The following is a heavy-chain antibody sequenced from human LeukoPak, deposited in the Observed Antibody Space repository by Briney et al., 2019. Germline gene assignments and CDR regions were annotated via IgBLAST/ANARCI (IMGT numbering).Heavy chain of an antibody. CDR2: ISSSSIYI. CDR1: GFTFSSYG. CDR3: ARAYSGRYGLGYYYMDV. V-gene: IGHV3-21*01. D-gene: IGHD1-26*01. Sequence: GGSLRLSCAASGFTFSSYGMSWVRQAPGKGLEWVSSISSSSIYIYYADSVKGRFTTSRYNAKNSLYLQMNSLRAEDTAVYYCARAYSGRYGLGYYYMDVWGKGTTVTISS. J-gene: IGHJ6*03.